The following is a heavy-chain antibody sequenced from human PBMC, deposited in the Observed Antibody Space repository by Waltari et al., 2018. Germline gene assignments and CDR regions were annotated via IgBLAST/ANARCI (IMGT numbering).Heavy chain of an antibody. CDR2: ILYDGSNI. V-gene: IGHV3-30*18. CDR3: AKDRSWSGELMDS. J-gene: IGHJ4*02. Sequence: QVQLVESGGGVVQPGRSLRVSCVASGFIFSSYCMHWVRQAPGKGLEWVASILYDGSNIFYEDSVKGRFTISRDNSKNTLYLEMRGLRAEDTAVYYCAKDRSWSGELMDSWGQGTLVTVSS. D-gene: IGHD3-10*01. CDR1: GFIFSSYC.